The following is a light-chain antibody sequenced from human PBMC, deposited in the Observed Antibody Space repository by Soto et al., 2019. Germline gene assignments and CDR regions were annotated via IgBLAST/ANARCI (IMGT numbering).Light chain of an antibody. J-gene: IGLJ1*01. V-gene: IGLV2-14*01. CDR2: DVS. Sequence: QSALTQPASVSGSPGQSITISCTGTSSDVGGYNYVSWYQQHPGKAPKLMIYDVSNRPSGVSNRFSGSKFGNTASLTISGLQAEDEADYYCSSYTSSSTLYVFGTGTTLTVL. CDR1: SSDVGGYNY. CDR3: SSYTSSSTLYV.